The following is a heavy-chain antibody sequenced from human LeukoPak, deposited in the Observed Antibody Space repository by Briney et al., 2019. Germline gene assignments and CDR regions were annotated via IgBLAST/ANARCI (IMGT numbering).Heavy chain of an antibody. CDR1: GITVSSNY. V-gene: IGHV3-53*01. D-gene: IGHD3-16*01. CDR2: IYSGGST. Sequence: PGGSLRLSCAAPGITVSSNYISAVRQAPGKGLEWVSVIYSGGSTYYADSVKGRFTISRDNSKNTLYLQMNSLRAEDTAVYYCARERGDYWGQGTLVTVSS. CDR3: ARERGDY. J-gene: IGHJ4*02.